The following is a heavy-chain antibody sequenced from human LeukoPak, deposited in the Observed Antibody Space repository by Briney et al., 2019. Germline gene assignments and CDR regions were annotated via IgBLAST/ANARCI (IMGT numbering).Heavy chain of an antibody. CDR3: ARVVVRDANNYKDY. CDR1: GGTFSSYA. V-gene: IGHV1-69*13. Sequence: GASVKVSCKASGGTFSSYAISWVRQAPGQGLEWMGGIIPIFGTANYAQKFQGRVTITADESTSTAYMELSSLRSDDTAVYYCARVVVRDANNYKDYWGQGTLVTVSS. J-gene: IGHJ4*02. CDR2: IIPIFGTA. D-gene: IGHD5-24*01.